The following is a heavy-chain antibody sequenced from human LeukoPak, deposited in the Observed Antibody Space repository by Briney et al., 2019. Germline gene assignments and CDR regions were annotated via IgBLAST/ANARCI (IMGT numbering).Heavy chain of an antibody. J-gene: IGHJ4*02. V-gene: IGHV3-23*01. CDR1: GFTFSSYA. Sequence: GGSLRLSCAASGFTFSSYAMNWVRQAPGKGLEGVSDISGSGDSAYYADSVKGRFTISRDNSKNTLYLQTNSLRAEDTAVYYCAKRVLDGYNSPFDYWGQGTLVTVSS. CDR2: ISGSGDSA. CDR3: AKRVLDGYNSPFDY. D-gene: IGHD5-24*01.